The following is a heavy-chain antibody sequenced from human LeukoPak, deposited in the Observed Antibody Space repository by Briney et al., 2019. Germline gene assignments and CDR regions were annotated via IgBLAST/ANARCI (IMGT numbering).Heavy chain of an antibody. J-gene: IGHJ4*02. CDR3: AKRLKMTVRGAGAFDY. D-gene: IGHD3-10*01. Sequence: GGSLRLSCAASGFTFSSYAMSWVRQAPGKGLEWVSAISGSGGSTYYADSVKGRFTISRDNSKNTLYLQMNSLRAEDTAVYYCAKRLKMTVRGAGAFDYWGQGTLVTVSS. V-gene: IGHV3-23*01. CDR2: ISGSGGST. CDR1: GFTFSSYA.